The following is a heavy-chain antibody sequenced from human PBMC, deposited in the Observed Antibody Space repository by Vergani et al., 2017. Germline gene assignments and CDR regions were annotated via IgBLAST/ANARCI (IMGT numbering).Heavy chain of an antibody. V-gene: IGHV3-30*03. D-gene: IGHD4-11*01. Sequence: QVRLVESGGGVVQPGRSLRLSCAASGFSFTSYGMHWVRHPPGKGLEWVATISFDGNKIDYTEAVRGRFSIARDSSKTLYLQIDVLRVEDTAVYFCARDLSYSTAWRTFDSRGQGTLVTVS. CDR1: GFSFTSYG. CDR2: ISFDGNKI. J-gene: IGHJ4*02. CDR3: ARDLSYSTAWRTFDS.